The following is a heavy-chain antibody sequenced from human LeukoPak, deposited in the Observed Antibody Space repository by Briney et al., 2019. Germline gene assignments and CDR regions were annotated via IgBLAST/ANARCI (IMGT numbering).Heavy chain of an antibody. CDR3: ARGLVRSSGWFDP. CDR2: INHSGST. V-gene: IGHV4-34*01. Sequence: DPSETLSRTCAGGGGSFSGYYWSWLRQPPGKGLEWIGEINHSGSTNYNPSLKSRVTISVDTSKNQFSLTLSSVTAAATAVYYCARGLVRSSGWFDPWGQGTLVTVSS. J-gene: IGHJ5*02. D-gene: IGHD6-19*01. CDR1: GGSFSGYY.